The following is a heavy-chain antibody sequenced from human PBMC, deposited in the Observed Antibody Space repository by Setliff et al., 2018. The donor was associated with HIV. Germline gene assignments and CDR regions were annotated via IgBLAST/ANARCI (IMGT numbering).Heavy chain of an antibody. CDR3: AKVDNGHCTSASCRDFDY. CDR1: EFTLSGYS. D-gene: IGHD2-2*03. J-gene: IGHJ4*02. CDR2: IDPSGSRI. Sequence: LRLSCAASEFTLSGYSMSWVRQVPGKGLEWVSAIDPSGSRISYSDSVKGRFTISRDNSKNTLYSQMNSLTAEDTAVYYCAKVDNGHCTSASCRDFDYWGQGTLVTVSS. V-gene: IGHV3-23*01.